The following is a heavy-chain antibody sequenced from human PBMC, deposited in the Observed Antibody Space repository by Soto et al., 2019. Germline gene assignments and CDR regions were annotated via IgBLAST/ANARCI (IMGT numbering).Heavy chain of an antibody. CDR3: ARDDYYGMDV. J-gene: IGHJ6*02. CDR1: GGTFSSYA. V-gene: IGHV1-69*12. Sequence: QVQMVQSGAEVKKPGSSVKISCKASGGTFSSYAISWVRQAPGQGLEWMGGIIPIFGTANYAQNFQGRVTITADESTSTAYMELRSLRSEDTAVYYCARDDYYGMDVWGQGTTVAVSS. CDR2: IIPIFGTA.